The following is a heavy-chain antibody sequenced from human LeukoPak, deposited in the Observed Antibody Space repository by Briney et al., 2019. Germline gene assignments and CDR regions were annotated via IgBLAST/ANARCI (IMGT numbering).Heavy chain of an antibody. CDR3: AKPARTDYADY. CDR2: INGSGDKT. J-gene: IGHJ4*02. D-gene: IGHD1-14*01. Sequence: PGGSLRLSCTVSGFTVSSNSMNWVRQAPGKGLEWVSSINGSGDKTYYADSVKGRFTISRDNSKNTLYLQMNSLRAEDTAVYYCAKPARTDYADYWGQGTLVTVSS. CDR1: GFTVSSNS. V-gene: IGHV3-23*01.